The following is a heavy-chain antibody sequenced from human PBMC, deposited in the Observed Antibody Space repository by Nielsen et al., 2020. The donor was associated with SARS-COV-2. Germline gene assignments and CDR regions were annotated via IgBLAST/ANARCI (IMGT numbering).Heavy chain of an antibody. CDR2: ISSSSSYT. CDR1: GFTFSDYY. J-gene: IGHJ3*02. V-gene: IGHV3-11*06. D-gene: IGHD5-24*01. Sequence: GESLKISCAASGFTFSDYYMSWIRQAPGKGLEWVSYISSSSSYTNYADSVKGRFTISRDNAKNSLYLQMNSLRAVDTAVYYCARDRLHRYNYGGAFDIWGQGTMVTVSS. CDR3: ARDRLHRYNYGGAFDI.